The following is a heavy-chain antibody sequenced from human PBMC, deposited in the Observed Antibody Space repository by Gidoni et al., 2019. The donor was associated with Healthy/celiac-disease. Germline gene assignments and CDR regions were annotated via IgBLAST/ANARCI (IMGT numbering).Heavy chain of an antibody. Sequence: EVQLLESGGRLVQPGGSLILSCAASGFTFSSHAMSCVRQAPGKGLARVSAISGSGGSTYYADSVKGRFTISRDNSKNTLYLQMNSLRAEDTAVYYCAKDSLRITMIVVVIRGGGPFDYWGQGTLVTVSS. CDR3: AKDSLRITMIVVVIRGGGPFDY. J-gene: IGHJ4*02. CDR1: GFTFSSHA. CDR2: ISGSGGST. V-gene: IGHV3-23*01. D-gene: IGHD3-22*01.